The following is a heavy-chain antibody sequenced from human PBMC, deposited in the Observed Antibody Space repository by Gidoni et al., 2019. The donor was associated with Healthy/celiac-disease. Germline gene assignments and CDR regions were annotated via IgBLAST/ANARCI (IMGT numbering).Heavy chain of an antibody. Sequence: EVQLLESGGGLVQPGGSLRLSCAASGFPFSSYAIGWVRTAPGKGLGWVSAISGSGGRTYYADSVKGRFTISRDNSKNTLYLQMNSLRAEDTAVYYCAKDMGYSGYDPIDYWGQGTLVTVSS. V-gene: IGHV3-23*01. CDR2: ISGSGGRT. CDR3: AKDMGYSGYDPIDY. D-gene: IGHD5-12*01. J-gene: IGHJ4*02. CDR1: GFPFSSYA.